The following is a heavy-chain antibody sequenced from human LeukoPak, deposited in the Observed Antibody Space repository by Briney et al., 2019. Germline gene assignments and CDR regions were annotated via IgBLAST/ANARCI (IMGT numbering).Heavy chain of an antibody. D-gene: IGHD6-19*01. CDR1: GFTFSSYW. CDR3: AREVYSSGWSSFDY. J-gene: IGHJ4*02. CDR2: INSDGSST. V-gene: IGHV3-74*01. Sequence: PGGSLRLSCAASGFTFSSYWMHWVRQAPGKGLVWVSRINSDGSSTIHADSVKGRFNISRDNAKNTLYLQMNSLRAEDTAVYYCAREVYSSGWSSFDYWGQRTVIADSS.